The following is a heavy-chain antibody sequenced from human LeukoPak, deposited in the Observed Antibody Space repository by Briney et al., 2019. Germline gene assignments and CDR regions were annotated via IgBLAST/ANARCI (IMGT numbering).Heavy chain of an antibody. CDR3: ARTQKGGGSYSGSFDY. J-gene: IGHJ4*02. Sequence: PGRSLRLSCAASGFTFDDYAMHWVRQAPGKGLEWVSGISWNSGSIGYADSVKGRFTISRDNAKNSLYLQMNSLRAEDTAVYYCARTQKGGGSYSGSFDYWGQGTLVTVSS. V-gene: IGHV3-9*01. CDR2: ISWNSGSI. D-gene: IGHD1-26*01. CDR1: GFTFDDYA.